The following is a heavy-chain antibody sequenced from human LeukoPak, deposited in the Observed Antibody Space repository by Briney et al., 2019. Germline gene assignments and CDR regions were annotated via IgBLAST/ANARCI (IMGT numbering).Heavy chain of an antibody. D-gene: IGHD3-22*01. Sequence: QAGGSLRLSCAASGFTLRYSRMHWVRQAPGKGLVWVSRINTDGSSPSYADSVKGRFTISRDNAKNTLYLQMNSLRAEDTAVYYCARDRESGYYQIDYWGQGTLVTVSS. J-gene: IGHJ4*02. CDR2: INTDGSSP. V-gene: IGHV3-74*01. CDR1: GFTLRYSR. CDR3: ARDRESGYYQIDY.